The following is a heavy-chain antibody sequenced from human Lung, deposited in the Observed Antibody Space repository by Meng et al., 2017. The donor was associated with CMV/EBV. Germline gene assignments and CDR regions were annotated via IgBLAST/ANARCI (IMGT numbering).Heavy chain of an antibody. CDR1: GGSISSSSYY. D-gene: IGHD6-6*01. CDR2: IYYSGST. V-gene: IGHV4-39*01. CDR3: ARPIYSSSSFDY. Sequence: SETXSLTCTVSGGSISSSSYYWGWIRQPPGKGLEWIGSIYYSGSTYYNPSLKSRVTISVDTSKNQFSLKLSSVTAADTAVYYCARPIYSSSSFDYWGQGXLVTVSS. J-gene: IGHJ4*02.